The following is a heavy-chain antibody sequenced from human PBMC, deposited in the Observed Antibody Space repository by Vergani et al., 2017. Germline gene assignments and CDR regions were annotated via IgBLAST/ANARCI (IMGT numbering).Heavy chain of an antibody. CDR3: VRDQVTMLRGSDALDI. D-gene: IGHD3-10*01. CDR2: IRSKAYGQAT. Sequence: EVQLLESGGGLVQPGGSLRLSCAASGFTFGYYAMDWFRQAPGQGRGWVGGIRSKAYGQATIYAASVKGRFTISRDDSKSIAYLQMNNLQTEDTAMYYCVRDQVTMLRGSDALDIWGQGTMVTVSS. CDR1: GFTFGYYA. J-gene: IGHJ3*02. V-gene: IGHV3-49*03.